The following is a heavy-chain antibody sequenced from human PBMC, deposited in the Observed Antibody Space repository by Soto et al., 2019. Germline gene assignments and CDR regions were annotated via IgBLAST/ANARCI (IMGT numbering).Heavy chain of an antibody. CDR1: GYTFTTYD. CDR3: ARRKERSGPHYFDY. CDR2: MNPSNGNT. Sequence: ASVKVSCKASGYTFTTYDVSWVRQASGQGLEWMGWMNPSNGNTGYAQKFQGRVTMTRNTSISTVYMELSGLRPDDTAVYYCARRKERSGPHYFDYWGQGTRVTASS. D-gene: IGHD6-25*01. J-gene: IGHJ4*02. V-gene: IGHV1-8*02.